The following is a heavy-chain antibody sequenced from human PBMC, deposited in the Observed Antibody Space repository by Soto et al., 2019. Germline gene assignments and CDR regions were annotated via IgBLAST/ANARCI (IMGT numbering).Heavy chain of an antibody. J-gene: IGHJ4*02. Sequence: SETLSLTCAVYGGSFSGYYWSWIRQPPGKGLEWIGEINHSGSTNYNPSLKSRVTISVDTSKNQFSLKLSSVTAADTAVYYCASPLTAPDHYDILTGYFYWGQGTLVTVSS. V-gene: IGHV4-34*01. CDR2: INHSGST. CDR3: ASPLTAPDHYDILTGYFY. D-gene: IGHD3-9*01. CDR1: GGSFSGYY.